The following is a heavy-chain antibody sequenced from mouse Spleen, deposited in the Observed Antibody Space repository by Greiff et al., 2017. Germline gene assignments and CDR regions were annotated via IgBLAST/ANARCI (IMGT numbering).Heavy chain of an antibody. Sequence: QVQLQQSGPGLVAPSHSLSITCTVSGFSFTSYGVDWVRQPPGKGLEWLGVIWGGGSTNYNSALMSRLSISKDNSKSQVFLKMNSLQTDDTAMYYCAKHAGSAYYAMDYWGQGTSVTVSS. J-gene: IGHJ4*01. CDR1: GFSFTSYG. CDR3: AKHAGSAYYAMDY. CDR2: IWGGGST. V-gene: IGHV2-9*01. D-gene: IGHD6-1*01.